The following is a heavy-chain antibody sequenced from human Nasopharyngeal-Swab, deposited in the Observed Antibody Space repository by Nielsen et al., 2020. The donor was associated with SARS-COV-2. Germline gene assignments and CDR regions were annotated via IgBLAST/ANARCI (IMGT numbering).Heavy chain of an antibody. D-gene: IGHD6-19*01. V-gene: IGHV2-5*02. CDR2: LYWDDDN. Sequence: SGPTLVKPSQTLTLTCTFSGFSLSPSKVGVSWVRQLPGKALEWLALLYWDDDNRYNPSLKSRITITKDTSKNHVVLTMTNMDPVDTATYFCVHSTGWRLDYWGQGTLVTVSS. J-gene: IGHJ4*02. CDR1: GFSLSPSKVG. CDR3: VHSTGWRLDY.